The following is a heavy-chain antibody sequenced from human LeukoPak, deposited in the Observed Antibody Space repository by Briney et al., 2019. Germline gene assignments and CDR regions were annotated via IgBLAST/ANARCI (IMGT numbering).Heavy chain of an antibody. D-gene: IGHD5-24*01. V-gene: IGHV3-30-3*01. CDR2: ISYDGSNK. CDR1: GFTFSSYA. CDR3: ARDSAPPKEVEKGVFDY. Sequence: PGGSLRLSCAAPGFTFSSYAMHWVRQAPGKGLEWVAVISYDGSNKYYADSVKGRFTISRDNSKNTLYLQMNSLRAEDTAVYYCARDSAPPKEVEKGVFDYWGQGTLVTVSS. J-gene: IGHJ4*02.